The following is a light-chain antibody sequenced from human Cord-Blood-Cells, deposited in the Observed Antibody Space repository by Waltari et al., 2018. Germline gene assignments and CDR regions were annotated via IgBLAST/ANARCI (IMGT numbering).Light chain of an antibody. V-gene: IGKV3-15*01. J-gene: IGKJ1*01. CDR1: QIVSSN. CDR3: QQYNNWWT. CDR2: GAS. Sequence: EIVMTQSPATLSVSPGERATLSCRASQIVSSNLAWYQQKPGQAPRLLIYGASTRATGIPARFSGGGSGTEFTLTISSLQSEDFAVYYCQQYNNWWTFGQGTKVEIK.